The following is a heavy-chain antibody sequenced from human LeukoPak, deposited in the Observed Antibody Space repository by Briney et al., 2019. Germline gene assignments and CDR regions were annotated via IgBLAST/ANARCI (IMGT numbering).Heavy chain of an antibody. CDR1: GFTFSSYA. CDR2: ISGSGGST. Sequence: GGSLRLSCAASGFTFSSYAMSWVRQAPGKGLEWVSAISGSGGSTYYADSVKGRFTISRDNSKNTLYLQMNSLRAEDTAVYYCARDKGWGCSAYDCYGMAVWGQGTTVTVSS. V-gene: IGHV3-23*01. D-gene: IGHD2-8*02. CDR3: ARDKGWGCSAYDCYGMAV. J-gene: IGHJ6*02.